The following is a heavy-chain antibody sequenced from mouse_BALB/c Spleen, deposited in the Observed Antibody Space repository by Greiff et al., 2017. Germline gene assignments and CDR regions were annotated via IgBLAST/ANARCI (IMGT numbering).Heavy chain of an antibody. Sequence: QVQLQQSGAELVRPGSSVKISCKGSGYTFTDYAMHWVKQSHAKSLEWIGVISTYYGDASYNQKFKGKATMTVDKSSSTAYMELARLTSEDSAIYYCARRDYDGDAMDYWGQGTSVTVSS. CDR3: ARRDYDGDAMDY. CDR2: ISTYYGDA. CDR1: GYTFTDYA. D-gene: IGHD2-4*01. V-gene: IGHV1S137*01. J-gene: IGHJ4*01.